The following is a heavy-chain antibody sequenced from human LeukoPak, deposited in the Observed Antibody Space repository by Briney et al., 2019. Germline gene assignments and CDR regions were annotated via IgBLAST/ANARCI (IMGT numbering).Heavy chain of an antibody. CDR2: IGYDGDRN. CDR1: GFTFSNYG. D-gene: IGHD3-10*01. V-gene: IGHV3-33*01. J-gene: IGHJ6*02. Sequence: GGSLRLSCAASGFTFSNYGMHWVRQAPGKGLEWVAVIGYDGDRNYYADSVKGRFTISRDNSKNTLYLQMNSLRAEDTAVYYCARAGDGMDVWGQGTTVTVSS. CDR3: ARAGDGMDV.